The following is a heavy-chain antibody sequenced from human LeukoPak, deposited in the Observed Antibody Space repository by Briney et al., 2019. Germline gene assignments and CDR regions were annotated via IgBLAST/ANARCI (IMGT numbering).Heavy chain of an antibody. CDR1: GYTLTELS. D-gene: IGHD3-22*01. CDR2: FDPEDGET. V-gene: IGHV1-24*01. J-gene: IGHJ4*02. Sequence: ASVKVSCKVSGYTLTELSMHWVRQAPGKGLEWMGGFDPEDGETIYAQKFQGRVTMTEDTSTDTAYMELSSLRSEDTAVYYCAACYYDSSGYYLNFDYWGQGTLVTVSS. CDR3: AACYYDSSGYYLNFDY.